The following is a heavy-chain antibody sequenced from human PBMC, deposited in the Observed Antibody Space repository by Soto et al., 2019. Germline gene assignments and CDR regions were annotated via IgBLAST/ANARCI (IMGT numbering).Heavy chain of an antibody. CDR1: GFTFSTHA. CDR3: VKDWSGDKCPCMDV. CDR2: ISGSGDRT. V-gene: IGHV3-23*01. D-gene: IGHD3-3*01. J-gene: IGHJ6*02. Sequence: EAQLSESGGDSVQPGGSLGLSCGASGFTFSTHAMSWVRRFPGKGLQWASAISGSGDRTYYADSVKGRFTISRDNSRNMLYLQMNSLSAEDTAIYYCVKDWSGDKCPCMDVWGPGTTVTVSS.